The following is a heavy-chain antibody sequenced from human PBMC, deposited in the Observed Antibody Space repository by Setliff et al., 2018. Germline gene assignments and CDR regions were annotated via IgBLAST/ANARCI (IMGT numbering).Heavy chain of an antibody. J-gene: IGHJ4*02. CDR2: ISAYNGNT. Sequence: ASVKVSCKAPGYTFTSYGINWVRQAPGQGLEWMGWISAYNGNTNYAQNLQGRVTMTTDTSTSTAYMELRSLRSDDTAVYYCAGAPPKIVVTVAALDYWGQGALVTVSS. CDR1: GYTFTSYG. D-gene: IGHD2-15*01. V-gene: IGHV1-18*01. CDR3: AGAPPKIVVTVAALDY.